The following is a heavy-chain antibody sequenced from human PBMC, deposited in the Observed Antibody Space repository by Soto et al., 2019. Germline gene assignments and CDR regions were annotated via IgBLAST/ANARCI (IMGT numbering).Heavy chain of an antibody. CDR3: ARDKLGVGYYFDS. J-gene: IGHJ4*02. V-gene: IGHV3-48*02. CDR2: ISSSSSTI. Sequence: EVQLVESGGGLLQPGGSLRLSCAASGFNFIIYSMNWVRQAPGRGLEWISYISSSSSTIYYAVSVKGRFTISRDDARNSVYLQMNSLRDEDTAVYYCARDKLGVGYYFDSWGQGTLVTVSS. D-gene: IGHD2-8*01. CDR1: GFNFIIYS.